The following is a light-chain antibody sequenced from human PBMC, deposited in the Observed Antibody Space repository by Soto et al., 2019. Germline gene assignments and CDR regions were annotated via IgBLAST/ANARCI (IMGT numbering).Light chain of an antibody. V-gene: IGKV1-39*01. CDR3: QQGYRSPAT. CDR2: GAS. J-gene: IGKJ5*01. CDR1: QSIGKH. Sequence: DIQMTQSPSVLSASVGDRVTITCRASQSIGKHLNWYQQKPGKAPKFLIYGASTLQSGAPSRFTGSGSGTDFTLTVNSVQAEDFGTYYCQQGYRSPATFGQGTRLE.